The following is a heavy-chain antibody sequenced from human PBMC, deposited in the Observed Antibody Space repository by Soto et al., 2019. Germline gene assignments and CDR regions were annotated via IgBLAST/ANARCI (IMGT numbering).Heavy chain of an antibody. CDR2: IYSSGST. J-gene: IGHJ4*02. V-gene: IGHV4-59*08. CDR3: ARFGSIAVKRFDY. CDR1: GGSIRSYY. D-gene: IGHD6-19*01. Sequence: PSETLSLTCTVSGGSIRSYYWNWIRQPPGKGLEWIGYIYSSGSTNYNPSLKSRLTMSVDTSKNQFSLNLTSVTAADTAVYYCARFGSIAVKRFDYWGQGVLVTVSS.